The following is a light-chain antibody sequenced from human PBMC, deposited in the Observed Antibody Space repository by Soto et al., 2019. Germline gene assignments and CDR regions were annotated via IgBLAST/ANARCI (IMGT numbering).Light chain of an antibody. CDR1: SSDVGGYNY. Sequence: QSALTQPRSVSGSPGQSVSISCTGTSSDVGGYNYVSWYQQYPGKAPKLVIYDVTRRPSGVPDRFSGSKSGNRASLTISGLQAGDEADYYCCSYAGSSTSLFGGGTKLTVL. V-gene: IGLV2-11*01. CDR2: DVT. CDR3: CSYAGSSTSL. J-gene: IGLJ3*02.